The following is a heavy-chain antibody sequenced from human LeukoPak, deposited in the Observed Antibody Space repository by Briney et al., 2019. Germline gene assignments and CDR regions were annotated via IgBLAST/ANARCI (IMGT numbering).Heavy chain of an antibody. CDR3: AKNPRTYYYDSSGIDY. CDR2: IRYDGSNK. J-gene: IGHJ4*02. V-gene: IGHV3-30*02. CDR1: GFTFSSYG. D-gene: IGHD3-22*01. Sequence: GGSLRLSCAASGFTFSSYGMHWVRQAPGKGLEWVAFIRYDGSNKYYADSVKGRFTISRDNSKNTLYLQMNSQRAEDTTVYYCAKNPRTYYYDSSGIDYWGQGTLVTVSS.